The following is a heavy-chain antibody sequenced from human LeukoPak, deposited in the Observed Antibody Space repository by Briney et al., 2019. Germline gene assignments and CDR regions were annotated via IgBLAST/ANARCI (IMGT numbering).Heavy chain of an antibody. Sequence: ASVKVSCKASGYTFSTYVITWVRQAPGQGLEWLGWISPYNGNTNYTQKLQDRITMTKDTSTSTAYMELRSLRSDDPAVYYCARPAMPYYAFWSDSYLDVWGKGTTVTVSS. CDR3: ARPAMPYYAFWSDSYLDV. V-gene: IGHV1-18*01. CDR2: ISPYNGNT. D-gene: IGHD3-3*01. CDR1: GYTFSTYV. J-gene: IGHJ6*03.